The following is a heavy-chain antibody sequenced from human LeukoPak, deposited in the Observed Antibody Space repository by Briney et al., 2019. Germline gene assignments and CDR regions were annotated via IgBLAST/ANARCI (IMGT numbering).Heavy chain of an antibody. Sequence: SQTLSLTCTVSGGSISSGGYYWSWLRQHPGKGLEWIGYIYYSGSTYYNPSLKSRVTISVDTSKNQFPLKLSSVTAADTAVYYCARADSDIVVVPAAIHFDYWGQGTLVTVSS. D-gene: IGHD2-2*01. J-gene: IGHJ4*02. CDR1: GGSISSGGYY. CDR2: IYYSGST. CDR3: ARADSDIVVVPAAIHFDY. V-gene: IGHV4-31*03.